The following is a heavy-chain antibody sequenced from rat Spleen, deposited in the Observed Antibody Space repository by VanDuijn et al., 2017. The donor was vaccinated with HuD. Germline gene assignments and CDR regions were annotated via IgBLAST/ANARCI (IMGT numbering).Heavy chain of an antibody. D-gene: IGHD1-11*01. CDR3: ARSGYGGYEDWFAY. CDR1: GFTFSDYY. J-gene: IGHJ3*01. CDR2: ISFEGSAT. V-gene: IGHV5-22*01. Sequence: EVQLVESGGGLVQPGRSLKLSCAASGFTFSDYYMAWVRQAPKKGLEWVASISFEGSATYYGGSVKGRFTISRDNTKSTLYLQMNSLRSEDTATYYCARSGYGGYEDWFAYWGQGTLVTVSS.